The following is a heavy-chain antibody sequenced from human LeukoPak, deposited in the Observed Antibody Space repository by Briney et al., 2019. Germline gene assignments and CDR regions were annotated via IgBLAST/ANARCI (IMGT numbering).Heavy chain of an antibody. Sequence: GGSLRLSCTASGFIVTNNYINWVRQAPGKGLEWVSLVYSGGSTYYADSVKGRLTISRDNSKNMVHLQMNSLRAEDTAMYYCARDPPAVLIDTYGWGQGTLVTVSS. CDR1: GFIVTNNY. D-gene: IGHD2-8*01. CDR2: VYSGGST. J-gene: IGHJ4*02. CDR3: ARDPPAVLIDTYG. V-gene: IGHV3-66*01.